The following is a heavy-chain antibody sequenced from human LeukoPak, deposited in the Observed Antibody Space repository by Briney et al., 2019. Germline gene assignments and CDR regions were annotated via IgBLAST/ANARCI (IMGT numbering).Heavy chain of an antibody. CDR2: ISWNGGSI. V-gene: IGHV3-9*01. CDR1: GFTFDDYA. D-gene: IGHD6-19*01. Sequence: PGGSLRLSCAASGFTFDDYAMHWVRQAPGKGLEWVSGISWNGGSIGYADSVKGRFTISRDNAKNSLYLQMNGLRAEDTALYYCAKAKGSGWYRTFDCWGQGTLVTVSS. CDR3: AKAKGSGWYRTFDC. J-gene: IGHJ4*02.